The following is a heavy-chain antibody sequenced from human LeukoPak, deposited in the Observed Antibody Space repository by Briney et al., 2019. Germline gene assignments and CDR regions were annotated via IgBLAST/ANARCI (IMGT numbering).Heavy chain of an antibody. V-gene: IGHV4-34*01. Sequence: KPSETLSLTCAVYGGSFSDYYRSWIRQPPGKGLEWIGEINHSGGTNYNPSLKSRVTISVDTSKNQFSLKLSSVTAADTAVYYCARQRYSSSWYPYYYYMDVWGKGTTVTISS. J-gene: IGHJ6*03. CDR3: ARQRYSSSWYPYYYYMDV. CDR2: INHSGGT. CDR1: GGSFSDYY. D-gene: IGHD6-13*01.